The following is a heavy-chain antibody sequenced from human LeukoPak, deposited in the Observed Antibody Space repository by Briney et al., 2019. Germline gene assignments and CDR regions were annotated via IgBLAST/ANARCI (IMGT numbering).Heavy chain of an antibody. Sequence: GASVKVSCKASGGTFSSYGMSWVRQAPGQGLEWMGGIIPIFGTANYAQKFQGRVTITADKSTSTAYMELSSLRSEDTAVYYCARTAAGTIPFDYWGQGTLVTVSS. CDR2: IIPIFGTA. CDR3: ARTAAGTIPFDY. D-gene: IGHD6-13*01. J-gene: IGHJ4*02. CDR1: GGTFSSYG. V-gene: IGHV1-69*06.